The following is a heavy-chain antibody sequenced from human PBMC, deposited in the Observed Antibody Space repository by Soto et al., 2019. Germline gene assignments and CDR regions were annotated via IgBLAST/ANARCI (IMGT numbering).Heavy chain of an antibody. CDR3: VSSRYWICTTCFPLGEYFVS. D-gene: IGHD2-2*01. V-gene: IGHV4-30-4*01. CDR2: IYYSGTT. Sequence: SETLSLTCTVSGDSISSGDYYWSWIRQPPGKGLEWIGHIYYSGTTYYNPALKSRVTISVDTSKNQFSLKLSSVTAADTAVYQCVSSRYWICTTCFPLGEYFVSWAQGSLFTVAP. CDR1: GDSISSGDYY. J-gene: IGHJ4*02.